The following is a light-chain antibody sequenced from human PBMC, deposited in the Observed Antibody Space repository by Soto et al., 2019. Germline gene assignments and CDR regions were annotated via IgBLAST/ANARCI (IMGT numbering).Light chain of an antibody. CDR1: KGIRSW. CDR3: QQYNSHPWT. J-gene: IGKJ1*01. CDR2: KAS. V-gene: IGKV1-5*03. Sequence: IQMTQSPSTLPASGGHRATVTCLASKGIRSWLAWYQEKPGKAPKLLIYKASLLETGVPSRFSGSGSGTEFTLTISGLQTDDFGTYYCQQYNSHPWTVAQGTKVDIK.